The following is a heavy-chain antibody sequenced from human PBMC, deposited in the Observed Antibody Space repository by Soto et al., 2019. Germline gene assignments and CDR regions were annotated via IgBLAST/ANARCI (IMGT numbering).Heavy chain of an antibody. CDR2: IITILGIA. D-gene: IGHD2-8*01. Sequence: QVQLVQSGAEVKKPGSSVKVSCKASGGTFSSYTISWVRQAPGQGLEWMGRIITILGIANYAQKFQGRVTITADKATSTAYMELSSLRSEDTAVYYCARCREWDWFSPWGQGALVTVSS. J-gene: IGHJ5*02. CDR3: ARCREWDWFSP. CDR1: GGTFSSYT. V-gene: IGHV1-69*02.